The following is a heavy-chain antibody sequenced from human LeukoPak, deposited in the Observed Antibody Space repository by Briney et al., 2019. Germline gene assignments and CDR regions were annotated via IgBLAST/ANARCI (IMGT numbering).Heavy chain of an antibody. V-gene: IGHV3-30*18. CDR2: ISYDGSNK. CDR3: AKISQSQAFDI. CDR1: GLTFSSYG. Sequence: PGGSLRLSCAASGLTFSSYGMHWVRQAPGKGLEWVAVISYDGSNKYYADSVKGRFTISRDNSKNTLYLQMNSLRAEDTAVYYCAKISQSQAFDIWGQGTMVTVSS. J-gene: IGHJ3*02.